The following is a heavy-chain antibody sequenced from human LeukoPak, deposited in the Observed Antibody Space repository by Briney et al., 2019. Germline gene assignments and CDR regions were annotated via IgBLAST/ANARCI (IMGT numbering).Heavy chain of an antibody. Sequence: GGSLRLSCAASGFTFSDYYMTWIRQAPRKGLEWISYINTSGSTVYYADSVKGRFTISRDNVNNSLYLQMSSLRADDTAVYYCARGSAAGFDYWGQGNMVTVSS. CDR3: ARGSAAGFDY. V-gene: IGHV3-11*01. D-gene: IGHD3-10*01. CDR1: GFTFSDYY. CDR2: INTSGSTV. J-gene: IGHJ4*02.